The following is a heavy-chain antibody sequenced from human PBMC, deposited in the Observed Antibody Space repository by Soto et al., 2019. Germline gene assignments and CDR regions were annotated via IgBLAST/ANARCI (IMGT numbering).Heavy chain of an antibody. J-gene: IGHJ4*02. D-gene: IGHD3-9*01. Sequence: AETLSLTCTVSGGSVSSGAYYWSWIRQPPGRGLEWIGYIYYSGSTNYNPSLKSRVTISVDTSKNQFSLKLSSVTAADTAVYYCARAISTGYDILTGYYLDYWGQGTLVTVSS. CDR3: ARAISTGYDILTGYYLDY. CDR2: IYYSGST. CDR1: GGSVSSGAYY. V-gene: IGHV4-61*08.